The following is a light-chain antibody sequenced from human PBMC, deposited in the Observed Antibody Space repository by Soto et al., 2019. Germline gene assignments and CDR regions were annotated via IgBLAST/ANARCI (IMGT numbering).Light chain of an antibody. CDR3: QQYNNWPLT. Sequence: EILMAQSPSSPSVLSVERATLSWRASKRVRSSLAWYQQQPGQAPRILIYGASTRAKGIPARFSGSGSGTEFTLTISSLQYEDFAVYYCQQYNNWPLTFGGGTKVDI. V-gene: IGKV3-15*01. CDR1: KRVRSS. CDR2: GAS. J-gene: IGKJ4*01.